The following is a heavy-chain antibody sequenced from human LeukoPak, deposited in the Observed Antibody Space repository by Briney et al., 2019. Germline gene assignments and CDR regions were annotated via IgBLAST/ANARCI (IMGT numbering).Heavy chain of an antibody. CDR1: GFTFSSFA. Sequence: GGSLRVSCAASGFTFSSFAMHWVRQAPGKGLEWVADIWYNGSNKYYAESVKGRFTISRDNSKNTLYLQMNSLRAEDTAVYYCSRGGYGDYNNWFDPWGQGTLVIVSS. CDR2: IWYNGSNK. V-gene: IGHV3-33*01. J-gene: IGHJ5*02. CDR3: SRGGYGDYNNWFDP. D-gene: IGHD4-17*01.